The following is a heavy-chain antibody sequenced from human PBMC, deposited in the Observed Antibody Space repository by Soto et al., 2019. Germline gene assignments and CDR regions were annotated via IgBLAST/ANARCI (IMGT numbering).Heavy chain of an antibody. Sequence: QVQLQESGPGLVKPSETLSLTCSVSGDSINYYYWSWIRQPPGKGLEWIGYIYYTGSTNFNPSLKSRVTMSVDTSKNQFSLKLTSVTAADTAVYFCARDSVGYSSPRWGLYGVDVWGQGTTVIVSS. CDR1: GDSINYYY. D-gene: IGHD5-12*01. J-gene: IGHJ6*02. V-gene: IGHV4-59*01. CDR3: ARDSVGYSSPRWGLYGVDV. CDR2: IYYTGST.